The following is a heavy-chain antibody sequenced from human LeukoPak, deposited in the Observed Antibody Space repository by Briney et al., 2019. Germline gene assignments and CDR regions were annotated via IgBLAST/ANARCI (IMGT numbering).Heavy chain of an antibody. CDR1: GFTFSSYW. D-gene: IGHD3-10*01. J-gene: IGHJ4*02. Sequence: GGSLRLSCAASGFTFSSYWMTWVRQAPGKGLEWVATIKQDGSEKYYVDSVKGRFTISRDNAKNSLYLQMNSLRAEDTAVYYCASDREYYYGSGSFDYWGQGTLVTVSS. V-gene: IGHV3-7*04. CDR3: ASDREYYYGSGSFDY. CDR2: IKQDGSEK.